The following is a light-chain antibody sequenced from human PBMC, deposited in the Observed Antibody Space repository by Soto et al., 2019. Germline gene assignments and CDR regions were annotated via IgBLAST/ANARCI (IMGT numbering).Light chain of an antibody. V-gene: IGKV3-20*01. CDR1: QSVSSSY. J-gene: IGKJ5*01. Sequence: EIVLTQSPGTLSLSPGERATLSCRASQSVSSSYLAWYQQKPGQAPRLLIYGASSRATGIPDRFSGTGSETDFTLTISRLEPEDFAVYYCQQYDNSPITFGQGTLLEI. CDR2: GAS. CDR3: QQYDNSPIT.